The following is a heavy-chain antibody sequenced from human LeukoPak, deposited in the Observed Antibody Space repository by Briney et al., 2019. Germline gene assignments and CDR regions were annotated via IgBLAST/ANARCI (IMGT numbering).Heavy chain of an antibody. CDR2: ISASGGNT. D-gene: IGHD3-10*01. CDR1: GFTFSSYA. V-gene: IGHV3-23*01. J-gene: IGHJ4*02. Sequence: GGSLRLSCVASGFTFSSYAMSWVRQAPGKGLEWVSSISASGGNTYYADSVQGRFTISRDNSKNTLYLQMNCLRAEDTVVFYCAKGDRSGSYSYFDYWGQGTLVTVSS. CDR3: AKGDRSGSYSYFDY.